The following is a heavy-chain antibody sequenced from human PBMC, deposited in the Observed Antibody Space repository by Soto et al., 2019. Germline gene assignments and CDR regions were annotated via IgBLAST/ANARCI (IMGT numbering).Heavy chain of an antibody. J-gene: IGHJ4*02. Sequence: EVQLVESGGGLVKPGGSLRLSCAASGFSFSNVWMNWVRQAPGKGLEWVGRIKSKTDGGTTDYAAPVKGRFTISRDDSKTTLYLQMISLKTEDTAVYYCSFQESTTVTMFEYWGQGTLVTFSS. CDR1: GFSFSNVW. CDR2: IKSKTDGGTT. V-gene: IGHV3-15*01. D-gene: IGHD4-17*01. CDR3: SFQESTTVTMFEY.